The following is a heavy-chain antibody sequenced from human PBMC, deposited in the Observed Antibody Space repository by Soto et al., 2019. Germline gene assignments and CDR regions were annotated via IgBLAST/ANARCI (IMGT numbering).Heavy chain of an antibody. CDR1: GYRFTSYA. J-gene: IGHJ5*02. CDR3: ARDSDMSSFDP. D-gene: IGHD2-15*01. Sequence: GASVKVSCTASGYRFTSYAMNWVRQAPGQGLEWMGWINTNTGNPTYAQGFTGRFVFSLDTSVSTAYLQICSLKAEDTAVYYCARDSDMSSFDPWGQGTLVTVSS. CDR2: INTNTGNP. V-gene: IGHV7-4-1*01.